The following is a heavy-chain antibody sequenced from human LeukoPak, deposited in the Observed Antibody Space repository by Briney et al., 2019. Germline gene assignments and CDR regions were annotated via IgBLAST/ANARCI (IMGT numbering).Heavy chain of an antibody. D-gene: IGHD3-22*01. CDR3: AKASGYRFDY. Sequence: GGSLRLSCAASGFTFSSYGVHWVRQAPGKGLEWVAVISYDGSNKYYADSVKGRFTISRDNSKNTLYLQMNSLRAEDTAVYYCAKASGYRFDYWGQGTLVTVSS. J-gene: IGHJ4*02. CDR2: ISYDGSNK. V-gene: IGHV3-30*18. CDR1: GFTFSSYG.